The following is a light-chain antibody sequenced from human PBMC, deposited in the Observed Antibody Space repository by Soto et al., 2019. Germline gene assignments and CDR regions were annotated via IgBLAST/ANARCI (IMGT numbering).Light chain of an antibody. CDR2: GIS. J-gene: IGLJ1*01. CDR1: SSNIGAGYD. V-gene: IGLV1-40*01. Sequence: QSVLTQPPSVSGAPGQRVTISCTGSSSNIGAGYDVHWYQQLPGTAPKLLIYGISNRPSGVPDRFSGSKSGTSASLAIPGLQAEDEADYDCQSYDSSPSGSRVFGTGTKVTVL. CDR3: QSYDSSPSGSRV.